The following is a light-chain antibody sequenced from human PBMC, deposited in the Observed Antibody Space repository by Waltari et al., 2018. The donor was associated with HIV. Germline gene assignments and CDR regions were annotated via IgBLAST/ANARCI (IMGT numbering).Light chain of an antibody. J-gene: IGLJ2*01. V-gene: IGLV2-14*03. CDR1: SSDVGFYNY. Sequence: QSALTQPASVSGSPGQSITISCTGTSSDVGFYNYVSWYQQHPGKAPKLMIYDVSNRPSGISNRFSGSKSDNTASLTISGLQAEDEADYYCSSYTGSSTPVVFGGGTRLTVL. CDR2: DVS. CDR3: SSYTGSSTPVV.